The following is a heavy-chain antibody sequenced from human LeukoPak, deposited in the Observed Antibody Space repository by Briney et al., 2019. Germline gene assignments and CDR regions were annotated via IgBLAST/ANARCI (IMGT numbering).Heavy chain of an antibody. CDR3: ARRGMITFGAVISRRRWFDP. CDR2: INPSGGST. V-gene: IGHV1-46*01. Sequence: ASVKVSCKASGYTFTSYHMHWVRQAPGQGLEWMGIINPSGGSTNYAQRFRGRVTISVDTSKNQFSLRLSSVTAADTAVYYCARRGMITFGAVISRRRWFDPWGQGTLVTVSS. CDR1: GYTFTSYH. D-gene: IGHD3-16*02. J-gene: IGHJ5*02.